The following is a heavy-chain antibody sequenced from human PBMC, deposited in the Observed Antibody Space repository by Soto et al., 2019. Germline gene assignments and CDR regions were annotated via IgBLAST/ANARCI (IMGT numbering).Heavy chain of an antibody. D-gene: IGHD6-13*01. V-gene: IGHV4-4*07. Sequence: QVQLQESGPGLVKPSETLSLTCTVSGGSISSYFWSWIRQPAGKGLEWIGRIYASGSTNYNPSLKSRVTTSVDTSKNQFSLKLSSVTAADTAVYYCARCPSGYSSSWYYFDYWGQGALVTVSS. J-gene: IGHJ4*02. CDR3: ARCPSGYSSSWYYFDY. CDR1: GGSISSYF. CDR2: IYASGST.